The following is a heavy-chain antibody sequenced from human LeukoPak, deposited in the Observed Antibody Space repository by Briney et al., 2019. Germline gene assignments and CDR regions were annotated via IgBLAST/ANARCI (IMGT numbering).Heavy chain of an antibody. CDR1: GFTFSSYG. V-gene: IGHV3-30*02. J-gene: IGHJ4*02. Sequence: GGSLRLSCAASGFTFSSYGMHWVRQAPGKGLEWVAFIRYDGSNKYYADSVKGRFTISRDNSKNTLYLQMNSLRAEDTAVYYCAKDLYFWSGYHPPAYDYWGQGTLVTVSS. CDR3: AKDLYFWSGYHPPAYDY. D-gene: IGHD3-3*01. CDR2: IRYDGSNK.